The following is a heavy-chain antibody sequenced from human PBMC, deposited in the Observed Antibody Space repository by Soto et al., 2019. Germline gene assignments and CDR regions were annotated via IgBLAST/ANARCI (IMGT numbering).Heavy chain of an antibody. Sequence: SETLSLTCAVYGGSFSGYYWSWIRQPPGKGLEWIGEINHSGSTNYNPSLKSRVTISVDTSKNQFSLKLSSVTAADTAVYYCASAPYDILTGRPFDYWGQGTLVTVSS. CDR3: ASAPYDILTGRPFDY. D-gene: IGHD3-9*01. J-gene: IGHJ4*02. CDR2: INHSGST. V-gene: IGHV4-34*01. CDR1: GGSFSGYY.